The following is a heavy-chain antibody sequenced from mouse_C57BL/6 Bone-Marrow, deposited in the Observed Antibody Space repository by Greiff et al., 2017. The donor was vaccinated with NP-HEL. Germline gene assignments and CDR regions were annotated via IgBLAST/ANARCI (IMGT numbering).Heavy chain of an antibody. V-gene: IGHV10-1*01. CDR3: VRGGELGRGDY. J-gene: IGHJ4*01. Sequence: DVMLVESGGGLVQPKGSLKLSCAASGFSFNTYAMNWVRQAPGKGLEWVARIRSKSNNYATYYADSVKDRFTISRDDSESMLYLQMNNLKTEDTAMYYCVRGGELGRGDYWGQGTSVTVSS. CDR1: GFSFNTYA. D-gene: IGHD4-1*01. CDR2: IRSKSNNYAT.